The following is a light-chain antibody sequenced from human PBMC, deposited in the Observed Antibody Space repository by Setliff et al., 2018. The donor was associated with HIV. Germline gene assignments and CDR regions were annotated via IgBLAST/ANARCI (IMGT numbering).Light chain of an antibody. CDR1: SSDVGAYNY. CDR2: EVS. CDR3: SSYTGSSTLYV. V-gene: IGLV2-14*01. J-gene: IGLJ1*01. Sequence: QSALTQPASVSGSPGQSITISCTGTSSDVGAYNYVSWYQQDPGKAPKLMIYEVSNRPSGGSDRFSGSKSGNTASLTISGLQAEDEADYYCSSYTGSSTLYVVGTGTKGTVL.